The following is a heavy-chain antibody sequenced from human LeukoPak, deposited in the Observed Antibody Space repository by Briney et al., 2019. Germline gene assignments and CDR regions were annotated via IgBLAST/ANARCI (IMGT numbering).Heavy chain of an antibody. CDR2: IKEDGSEK. V-gene: IGHV3-7*03. CDR3: AKDWVAGVPFDAFDI. CDR1: GFTLSSYW. J-gene: IGHJ3*02. Sequence: GGSLRLSCAASGFTLSSYWMSWVRQAPGKGLEWVANIKEDGSEKYYVDSVKGRFTISRDNAQNSVYLHMNSLTAEDTALYYCAKDWVAGVPFDAFDIWGQGTMVSVSS. D-gene: IGHD3-10*01.